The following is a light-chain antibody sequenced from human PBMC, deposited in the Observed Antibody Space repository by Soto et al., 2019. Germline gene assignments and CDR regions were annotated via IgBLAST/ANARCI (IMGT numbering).Light chain of an antibody. CDR1: SSDVGGYNY. CDR3: CSYASSYTRV. V-gene: IGLV2-11*01. J-gene: IGLJ1*01. CDR2: DVS. Sequence: QSVLTQPRSVSGSPGQSVTISCTGTSSDVGGYNYVSWYQQHPGKAPKLMIYDVSKRPSGVPDRFSGSKSGNTASLTISGLQAEDEDDYYCCSYASSYTRVFGTGTKVTV.